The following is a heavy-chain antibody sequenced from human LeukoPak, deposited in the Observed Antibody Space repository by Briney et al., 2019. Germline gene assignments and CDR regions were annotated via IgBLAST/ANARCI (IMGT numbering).Heavy chain of an antibody. Sequence: GGSLRLSCAASGFTFSSYSMNWVRQAPGKGLEWVSSISSSGSYIYYADSVKGRFTISRDNAKNSLYLRMNSLRAEDTAVYYCARYSGYDGVNWFDPWGQGALVTVSS. V-gene: IGHV3-21*01. D-gene: IGHD5-12*01. J-gene: IGHJ5*02. CDR2: ISSSGSYI. CDR1: GFTFSSYS. CDR3: ARYSGYDGVNWFDP.